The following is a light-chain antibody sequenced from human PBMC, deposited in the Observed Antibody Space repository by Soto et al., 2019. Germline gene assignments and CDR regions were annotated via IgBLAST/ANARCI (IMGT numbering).Light chain of an antibody. V-gene: IGKV3D-15*01. CDR1: QSVGSD. J-gene: IGKJ4*01. Sequence: EIVMTQSPATRSVSPGERATLSCRASQSVGSDLAWYQQKPGQAPRLVIYDIFTRATAVPTRISGSGSGTEFTFTISSLQSEDFAVYYCQQYNSWPLTLGGGTKVDIK. CDR2: DIF. CDR3: QQYNSWPLT.